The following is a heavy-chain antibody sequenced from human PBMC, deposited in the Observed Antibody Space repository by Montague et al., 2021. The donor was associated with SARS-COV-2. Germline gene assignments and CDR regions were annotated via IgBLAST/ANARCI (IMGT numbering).Heavy chain of an antibody. J-gene: IGHJ3*02. CDR3: ASPTYYYDSSGSDAFDI. V-gene: IGHV4-39*01. CDR2: FNYSGST. Sequence: SETLSLTCTVSGGSISSSSYYWGWITQATGKGRMWFGSFNYSGSTYYNPSLKSRVTISVDTSKNQFSLKLSSVAAADTAVYYCASPTYYYDSSGSDAFDIWGQGTMVTVSS. CDR1: GGSISSSSYY. D-gene: IGHD3-22*01.